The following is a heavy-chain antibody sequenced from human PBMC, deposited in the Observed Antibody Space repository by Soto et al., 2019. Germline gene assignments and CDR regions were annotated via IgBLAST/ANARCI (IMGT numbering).Heavy chain of an antibody. CDR3: ARDRAYNTFDY. CDR2: IYSAGST. J-gene: IGHJ4*02. CDR1: GLTVSSNY. Sequence: EVQLVETGGGLIQPGGSLRLSCAVSGLTVSSNYMSWVRQAPGKGLEWVSIIYSAGSTYYADSVKGRFTISRDNSKNSLYLQINSLRGEDTAVYYCARDRAYNTFDYWGQGTLVTVSS. V-gene: IGHV3-53*02. D-gene: IGHD1-1*01.